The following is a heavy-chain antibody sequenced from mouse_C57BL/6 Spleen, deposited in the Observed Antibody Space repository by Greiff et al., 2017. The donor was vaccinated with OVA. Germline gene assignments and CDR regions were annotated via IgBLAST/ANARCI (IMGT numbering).Heavy chain of an antibody. CDR3: ARGTAQNYAMDY. V-gene: IGHV1-19*01. J-gene: IGHJ4*01. D-gene: IGHD3-2*02. CDR2: INPYNGGT. Sequence: EVQLQQSGPVLVKPGASVKMSCKASGYTFTDYYMNWVKQSHGKSLEWIGVINPYNGGTSYNQKFKGKATLTVDKSSSTAYMELNSLTSEDSAVYYCARGTAQNYAMDYWGRGASVAVSS. CDR1: GYTFTDYY.